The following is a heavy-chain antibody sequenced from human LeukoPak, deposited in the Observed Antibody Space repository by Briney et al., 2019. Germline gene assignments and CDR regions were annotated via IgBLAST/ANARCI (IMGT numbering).Heavy chain of an antibody. D-gene: IGHD1-14*01. J-gene: IGHJ4*02. Sequence: LPGGSLRLSCAASGFTVITNDMTWVRPAPGKGLEWVSVLYSDGNTKYADSVQGRFTISRDNSKNTLYLEMNSLSPDDTAVYYCARGVEPLAANTLAYWGQGTLVTVSS. CDR2: LYSDGNT. CDR3: ARGVEPLAANTLAY. V-gene: IGHV3-53*01. CDR1: GFTVITND.